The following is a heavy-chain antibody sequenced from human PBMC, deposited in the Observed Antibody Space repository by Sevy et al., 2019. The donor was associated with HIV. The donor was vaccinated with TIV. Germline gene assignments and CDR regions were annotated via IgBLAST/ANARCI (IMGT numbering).Heavy chain of an antibody. J-gene: IGHJ4*02. CDR2: FSFGCGRI. CDR3: ARDSPGYGAYDY. Sequence: GGSLRLSCAASGFTFAKYSMSWVRQAPGKGLEWVSTFSFGCGRINYADSVKGRFTISRDNAKNSLFLQLNSLRVEDTAMYYCARDSPGYGAYDYLGQGTLVTVSS. CDR1: GFTFAKYS. V-gene: IGHV3-21*01. D-gene: IGHD5-18*01.